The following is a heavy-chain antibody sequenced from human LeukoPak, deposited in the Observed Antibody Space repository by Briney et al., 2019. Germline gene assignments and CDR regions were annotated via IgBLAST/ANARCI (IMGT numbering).Heavy chain of an antibody. J-gene: IGHJ4*02. D-gene: IGHD3-9*01. Sequence: SETLSLTCTVSGGSISSYYWSWIRQPPGKGLEWIGYIYYSGSTNYNPSLKSRVTISVDTSKNQFSLKLSSVTAADTAVYYCARGYYDILTGYYDYWGQGTLVTVSS. CDR3: ARGYYDILTGYYDY. V-gene: IGHV4-59*08. CDR1: GGSISSYY. CDR2: IYYSGST.